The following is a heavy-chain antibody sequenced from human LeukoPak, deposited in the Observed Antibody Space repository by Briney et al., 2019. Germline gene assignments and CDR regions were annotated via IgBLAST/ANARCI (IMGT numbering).Heavy chain of an antibody. CDR2: ISGATNNT. V-gene: IGHV3-21*04. CDR1: GLTVTTSA. Sequence: PGGSLRLSCSACGLTVTTSAMTWVRQGPDKGLQWVASISGATNNTYYADSVKGRFTISRDNAKNSLYLQMNSLRAEDTAAYYCARDSGSRRFDPWGQGTLVTVSS. J-gene: IGHJ5*02. CDR3: ARDSGSRRFDP. D-gene: IGHD1-26*01.